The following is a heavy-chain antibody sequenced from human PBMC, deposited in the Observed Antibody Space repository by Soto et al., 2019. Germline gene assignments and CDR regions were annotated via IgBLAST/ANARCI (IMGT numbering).Heavy chain of an antibody. D-gene: IGHD1-26*01. CDR3: ASGGAGSGPFTWELPDH. CDR1: GNTFTYRY. J-gene: IGHJ4*02. Sequence: QMQLVQSGAEVKKTGSSVTVSCKALGNTFTYRYLHWVRQAPGQALEWMGWITPFNGDGHYSQKFQEIVTITRDRYINTAYMPMSGLRSEDTAMYYCASGGAGSGPFTWELPDHWGQGTLVTVSS. V-gene: IGHV1-45*02. CDR2: ITPFNGDG.